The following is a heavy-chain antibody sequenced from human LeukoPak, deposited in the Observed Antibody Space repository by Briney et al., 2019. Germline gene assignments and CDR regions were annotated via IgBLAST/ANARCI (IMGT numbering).Heavy chain of an antibody. Sequence: GGSLRLSCAASGFTFSSYAMSWVRQAPGKGLEWVSAVSGHGGSAYYADSVKGRFTISRDNSKNTLYLQMNSLRAEDTAVYYCAPLRGDPIHWGQGTLVTVSS. CDR1: GFTFSSYA. D-gene: IGHD3-16*01. CDR2: VSGHGGSA. CDR3: APLRGDPIH. J-gene: IGHJ4*02. V-gene: IGHV3-23*01.